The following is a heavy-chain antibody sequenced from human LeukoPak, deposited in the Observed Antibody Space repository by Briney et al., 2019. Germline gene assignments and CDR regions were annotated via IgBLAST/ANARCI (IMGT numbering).Heavy chain of an antibody. CDR3: ATLKRGGSYTFDY. Sequence: SETLSLTCTVSGGSISSSSYYWGWIRQPPGKGLEWIGSIYYSGSTYYNPSLKSRVTISVDTSKNQFSLKLSSVTAADTAVYYCATLKRGGSYTFDYWGQGTLVTVSS. J-gene: IGHJ4*02. V-gene: IGHV4-39*07. CDR1: GGSISSSSYY. CDR2: IYYSGST. D-gene: IGHD1-26*01.